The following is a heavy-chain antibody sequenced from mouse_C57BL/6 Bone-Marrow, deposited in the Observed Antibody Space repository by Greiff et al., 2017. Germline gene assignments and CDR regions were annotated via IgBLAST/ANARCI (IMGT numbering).Heavy chain of an antibody. Sequence: EVMLVESGPVLVKPGASVKMSCKASGYTFTDYYMNWVKQSHGKSLEWIGVINPYNGGTSYNQKFKGKATLTVDKSSSTAYMELNSLTSEDSAVYYCARRVYYDYDWFAYWGQGTLVTVSA. V-gene: IGHV1-19*01. J-gene: IGHJ3*01. CDR3: ARRVYYDYDWFAY. CDR1: GYTFTDYY. D-gene: IGHD2-4*01. CDR2: INPYNGGT.